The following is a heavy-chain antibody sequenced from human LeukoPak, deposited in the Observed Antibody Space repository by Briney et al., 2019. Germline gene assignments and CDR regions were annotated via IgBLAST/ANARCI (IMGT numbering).Heavy chain of an antibody. V-gene: IGHV1-69*13. CDR1: GGTFSSYA. Sequence: ASVKVPCKASGGTFSSYAISWVRQAPGQGLEWMGGIIPIFGTANYAQKLQGRVTITADESTSTAYMELGSLRSEDTAVYYCARDPEDIVVVPAAIGEVWFDPWGQGTLVTVSS. CDR2: IIPIFGTA. CDR3: ARDPEDIVVVPAAIGEVWFDP. D-gene: IGHD2-2*02. J-gene: IGHJ5*02.